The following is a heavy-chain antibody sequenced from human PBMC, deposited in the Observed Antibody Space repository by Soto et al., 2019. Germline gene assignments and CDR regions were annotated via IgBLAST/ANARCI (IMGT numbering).Heavy chain of an antibody. V-gene: IGHV3-43*01. D-gene: IGHD6-19*01. CDR2: ISWDGGST. CDR3: AKVGYSSGWYFDY. CDR1: GFTFDDYT. J-gene: IGHJ4*02. Sequence: GSLRLSCAASGFTFDDYTMHWVRQAPGKGLEWVSLISWDGGSTYYADSVKGRFTISRDNSKNSLYLQMNSLRTEDTALYYCAKVGYSSGWYFDYWGQGTLVTAPQ.